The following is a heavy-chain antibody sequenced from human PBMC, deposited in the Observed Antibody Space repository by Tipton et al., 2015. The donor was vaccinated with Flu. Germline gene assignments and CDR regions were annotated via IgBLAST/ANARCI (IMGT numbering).Heavy chain of an antibody. D-gene: IGHD3-3*01. J-gene: IGHJ6*02. Sequence: SLRLSCAASGFTFSDDYMSWIRQAPGKGLEWVSHISSSGSTINYADSVKGRFTISRDNTKNSLYLQMNSLRAEDTAVYYCARDHSPSITVLGEITDYFGMDVCGQRTTVTVSS. V-gene: IGHV3-11*01. CDR1: GFTFSDDY. CDR3: ARDHSPSITVLGEITDYFGMDV. CDR2: ISSSGSTI.